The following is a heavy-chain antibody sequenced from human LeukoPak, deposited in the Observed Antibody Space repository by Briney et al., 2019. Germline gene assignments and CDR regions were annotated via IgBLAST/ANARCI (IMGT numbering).Heavy chain of an antibody. CDR3: VRVDTRGNYYELSFDY. Sequence: PGGSLRLSCAASGFTFSSYWMSWVRQAPGKGLEWVANTKKDGSEKEYVDSVKGRFTISRDNAKNSLYLQMNSLRVEDTAVYYCVRVDTRGNYYELSFDYWGQGTLVTVSS. CDR2: TKKDGSEK. V-gene: IGHV3-7*01. J-gene: IGHJ4*02. D-gene: IGHD3-22*01. CDR1: GFTFSSYW.